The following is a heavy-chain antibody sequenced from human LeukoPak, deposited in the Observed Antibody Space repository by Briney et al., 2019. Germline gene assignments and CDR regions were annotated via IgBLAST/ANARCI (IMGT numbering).Heavy chain of an antibody. Sequence: SETLSLTCTVSGGSISSGGYYWSWIRQPPGKGLEWIGYIYHSGSTYYNPSLKSRVTISVDRSKNQFSLKLSSVTAADTAVYYCARWHSLAAAGGNRFDPWGQGTLVTVSS. CDR3: ARWHSLAAAGGNRFDP. J-gene: IGHJ5*02. V-gene: IGHV4-30-2*01. CDR2: IYHSGST. CDR1: GGSISSGGYY. D-gene: IGHD6-13*01.